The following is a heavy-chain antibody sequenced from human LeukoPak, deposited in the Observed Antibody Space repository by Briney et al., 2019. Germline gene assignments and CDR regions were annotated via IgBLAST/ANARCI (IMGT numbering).Heavy chain of an antibody. Sequence: SETQSLTCTVSGGSISSYYWSWIRQPPGKGLEWIGYIYYSGSTNYNPSLKSRVTISVDTSKNQFSLKLSSVTAADTAVYYCAGNYGDYPGWFDPWGQGTLVTVSS. CDR2: IYYSGST. V-gene: IGHV4-59*01. D-gene: IGHD4-17*01. CDR1: GGSISSYY. CDR3: AGNYGDYPGWFDP. J-gene: IGHJ5*02.